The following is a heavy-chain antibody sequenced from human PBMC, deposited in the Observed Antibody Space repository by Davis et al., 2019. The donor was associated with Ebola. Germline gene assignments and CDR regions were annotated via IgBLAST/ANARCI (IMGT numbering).Heavy chain of an antibody. CDR2: INHSGST. D-gene: IGHD3-16*02. Sequence: MPSETLSLTCAVYGGSFSGYYWSWIRQPPGKGLEWIGEINHSGSTNYNPSLKSRVTMSLDMSKNQFSLKLNFVTAADTAVYYCARGSRWGSYRWGWFDPWGQGTLVTVSS. J-gene: IGHJ5*02. CDR3: ARGSRWGSYRWGWFDP. V-gene: IGHV4-34*01. CDR1: GGSFSGYY.